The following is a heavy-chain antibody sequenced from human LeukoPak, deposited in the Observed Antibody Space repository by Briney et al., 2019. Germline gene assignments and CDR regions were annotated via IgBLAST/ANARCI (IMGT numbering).Heavy chain of an antibody. Sequence: SVKVSCKASGFTFTSSAVQWVRQARGQRLEWIGWIVVGSGNTNYAQKFQERVTITRDMSTSTAYMELSSLRSEDTAVYYCAADLLVVPAALYYMGVWGKGTTVTVSS. V-gene: IGHV1-58*01. CDR1: GFTFTSSA. J-gene: IGHJ6*03. D-gene: IGHD2-2*01. CDR2: IVVGSGNT. CDR3: AADLLVVPAALYYMGV.